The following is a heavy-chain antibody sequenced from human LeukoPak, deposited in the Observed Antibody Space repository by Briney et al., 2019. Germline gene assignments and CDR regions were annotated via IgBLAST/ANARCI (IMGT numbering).Heavy chain of an antibody. Sequence: SETLSLTCTVSGGSISSYYWSWLRQPPGKGLEWIGYVYYSGSTNYNPSHKSRVTISVDTSKNQFSLKLSSVTAADTAVYYCAREGNDFSAPFQHWGQGTLVTVSS. CDR3: AREGNDFSAPFQH. J-gene: IGHJ1*01. CDR1: GGSISSYY. D-gene: IGHD3-3*01. V-gene: IGHV4-59*01. CDR2: VYYSGST.